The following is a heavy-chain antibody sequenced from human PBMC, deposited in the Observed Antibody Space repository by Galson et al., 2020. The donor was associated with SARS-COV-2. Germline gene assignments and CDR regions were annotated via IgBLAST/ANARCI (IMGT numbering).Heavy chain of an antibody. CDR3: ARGHRGVVPSPILGLGPYYSYYYMDV. V-gene: IGHV4-34*01. CDR2: INNSGST. CDR1: GGSFSGYY. Sequence: SETLSLTCAVYGGSFSGYYWSWIRQPPGKGLEWIAEINNSGSTSYSPSLTSRVTISVDTSKNQFSLNLRSVTAADTALYYCARGHRGVVPSPILGLGPYYSYYYMDVWGKGTTVTVSS. J-gene: IGHJ6*03. D-gene: IGHD2-2*01.